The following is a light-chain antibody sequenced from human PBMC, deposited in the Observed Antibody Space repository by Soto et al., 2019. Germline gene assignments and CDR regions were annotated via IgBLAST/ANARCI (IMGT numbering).Light chain of an antibody. Sequence: DIQMTQSPSSLSASVGDRVTITCRASQSISSYLNWYQQKPGKAPKLLIYAASSLQSGDPSRFSGSGSGTDFTLTISSLQPEDFATNYCQQSYSTPFTFGPGTKVDIK. CDR1: QSISSY. CDR2: AAS. J-gene: IGKJ3*01. CDR3: QQSYSTPFT. V-gene: IGKV1-39*01.